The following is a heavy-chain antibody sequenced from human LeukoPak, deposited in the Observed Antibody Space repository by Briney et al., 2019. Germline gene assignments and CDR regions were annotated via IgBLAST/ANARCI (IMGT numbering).Heavy chain of an antibody. CDR2: IHPRDSET. D-gene: IGHD3-22*01. Sequence: GESLKISCQTSGYSFTNYWIGWVRRMPGKGLEWMGIIHPRDSETRYTPSFQGQVTFSVDRSTSTAYLQWNSLKASDTAIFYCARLDSRGYYYVHYWGQGTLVTVSS. J-gene: IGHJ4*02. V-gene: IGHV5-51*01. CDR3: ARLDSRGYYYVHY. CDR1: GYSFTNYW.